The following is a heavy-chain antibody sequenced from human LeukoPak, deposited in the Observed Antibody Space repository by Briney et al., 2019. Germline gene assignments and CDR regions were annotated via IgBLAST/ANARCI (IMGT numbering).Heavy chain of an antibody. CDR3: ARGGRVAVAGIDY. CDR2: IYHSGST. Sequence: PSQTPSLTCTVSGGSISSGDYYWSWIRQPPGKGLEWIGYIYHSGSTYYNPSLKSRVTISVDRSKNQFSLKLSSVTAADTAVYYCARGGRVAVAGIDYWGQGTLVTVSS. V-gene: IGHV4-30-2*01. D-gene: IGHD6-19*01. CDR1: GGSISSGDYY. J-gene: IGHJ4*02.